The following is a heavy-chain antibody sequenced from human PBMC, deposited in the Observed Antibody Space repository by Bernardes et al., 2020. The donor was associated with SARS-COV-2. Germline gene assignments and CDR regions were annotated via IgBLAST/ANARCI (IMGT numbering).Heavy chain of an antibody. CDR3: ARSHDSSGYYY. D-gene: IGHD3-22*01. J-gene: IGHJ4*02. V-gene: IGHV4-59*11. CDR1: GGSISSHY. CDR2: IYYSGDT. Sequence: SETLSLTCTVSGGSISSHYWSWIRQPPGKGLEWIGYIYYSGDTKYSPSLKSRVTISIDTSKTQFSLKLSSVTAADTAVYYCARSHDSSGYYYWGQGTLVTVSS.